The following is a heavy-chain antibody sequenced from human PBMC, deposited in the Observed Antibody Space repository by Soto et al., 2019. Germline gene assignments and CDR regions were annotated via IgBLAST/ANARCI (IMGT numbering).Heavy chain of an antibody. CDR1: GFTFEDSV. CDR3: AKYTDHYAFWGNNEGALDV. V-gene: IGHV3-9*01. D-gene: IGHD3-3*01. Sequence: GGSRRLSCAASGFTFEDSVMHWVRQAPGKVLEWVSGISWNSDIRAYADSVKGRFTISRDNAKDSVYLQMSSLRAEDTALYYCAKYTDHYAFWGNNEGALDVWGQGTTVNVSS. J-gene: IGHJ6*02. CDR2: ISWNSDIR.